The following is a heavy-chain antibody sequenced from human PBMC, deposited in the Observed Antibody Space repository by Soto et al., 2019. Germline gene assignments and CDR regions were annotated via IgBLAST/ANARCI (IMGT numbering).Heavy chain of an antibody. D-gene: IGHD2-8*01. Sequence: ASVKVSCKASGYSFTDYHIHWVRQAPGQGLEWLGRINPKSGGTSTAQKFQGWVTMTTDKSISTASMELTRLTSDDTAIYYCARGDSTDCSNGVCSFFYDHDMDVWGQGTTVTVSS. CDR3: ARGDSTDCSNGVCSFFYDHDMDV. J-gene: IGHJ6*02. CDR1: GYSFTDYH. CDR2: INPKSGGT. V-gene: IGHV1-2*04.